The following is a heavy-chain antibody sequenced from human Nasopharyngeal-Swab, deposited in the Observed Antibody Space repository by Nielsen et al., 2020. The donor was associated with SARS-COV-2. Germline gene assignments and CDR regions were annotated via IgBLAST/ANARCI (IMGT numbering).Heavy chain of an antibody. CDR1: GFTFSSYW. CDR3: ARDRKHGRYGMDV. D-gene: IGHD1-14*01. CDR2: IKQDGSEK. Sequence: GGSLRLSCAASGFTFSSYWMSWVRQAPGKGREWVANIKQDGSEKYYVDSVKGRFTISRDNAKNSLYLQMNSLRAEDTAVYYCARDRKHGRYGMDVWGQGTTVTVSS. V-gene: IGHV3-7*01. J-gene: IGHJ6*02.